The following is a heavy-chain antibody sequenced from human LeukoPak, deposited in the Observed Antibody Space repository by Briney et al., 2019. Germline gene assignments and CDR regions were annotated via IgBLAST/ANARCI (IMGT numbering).Heavy chain of an antibody. CDR3: ARDAGYYYDSSGYYSFDY. Sequence: RASVKVSCKASGGTFSSYAISWVRQAPGQGLEWMGRIIPILGIANYAQKFQGRVTITADKSTSTAYMELSSLRSEDTAVYYCARDAGYYYDSSGYYSFDYWGQGTLVTVSS. CDR2: IIPILGIA. CDR1: GGTFSSYA. V-gene: IGHV1-69*04. D-gene: IGHD3-22*01. J-gene: IGHJ4*02.